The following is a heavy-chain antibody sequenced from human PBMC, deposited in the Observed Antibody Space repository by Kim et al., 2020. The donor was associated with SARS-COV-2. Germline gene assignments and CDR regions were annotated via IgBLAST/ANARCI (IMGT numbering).Heavy chain of an antibody. CDR1: GFTFNSYA. Sequence: GGSLRLSCAASGFTFNSYALSRVRQAPGKGLEWVSAITGSGGSTYYADSVKGRFTISRDNSKNTLYLQMNSLRAEDTAVYYCAKDRDYYDSSGYYYYYYYGMDVWGQGTTVTVSS. J-gene: IGHJ6*02. CDR2: ITGSGGST. D-gene: IGHD3-22*01. CDR3: AKDRDYYDSSGYYYYYYYGMDV. V-gene: IGHV3-23*01.